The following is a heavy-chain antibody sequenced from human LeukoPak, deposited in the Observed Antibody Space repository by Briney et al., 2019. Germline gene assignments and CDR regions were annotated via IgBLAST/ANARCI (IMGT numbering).Heavy chain of an antibody. CDR1: GFTFSGYE. V-gene: IGHV3-48*03. CDR2: ISSSGSTI. Sequence: PGGSLRLSCAASGFTFSGYEMNWVRQAPGKGLEWVSYISSSGSTIYYADSVKGRFTISRDNAKNSLYLQMNSLRAEDTAMYYCAKDRGPAASISRFDYWGQGTLVTVSS. D-gene: IGHD2-2*01. J-gene: IGHJ4*02. CDR3: AKDRGPAASISRFDY.